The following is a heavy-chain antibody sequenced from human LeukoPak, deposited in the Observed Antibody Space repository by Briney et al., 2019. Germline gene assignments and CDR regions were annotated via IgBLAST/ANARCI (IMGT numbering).Heavy chain of an antibody. CDR3: ARFFSPGYYYYYYYMDV. CDR2: INSDGSST. D-gene: IGHD2/OR15-2a*01. J-gene: IGHJ6*03. V-gene: IGHV3-74*01. CDR1: GFTFTTYW. Sequence: GGSLRLSCAASGFTFTTYWMRWVRQAPGKGLVWVSRINSDGSSTIYADSVKGRFTISRDNAKNTLYLQMNSLRAEDTAVYYCARFFSPGYYYYYYYMDVWGKGTTVTV.